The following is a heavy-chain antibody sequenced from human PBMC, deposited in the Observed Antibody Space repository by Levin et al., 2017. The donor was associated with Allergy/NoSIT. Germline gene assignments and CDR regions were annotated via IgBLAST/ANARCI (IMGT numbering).Heavy chain of an antibody. Sequence: SETLSLTCAVYGGSFSGYYWSWIRQPPGKGLEWIGEINHSGSTNHNPSLKSRVTISVDTSKNQFSLKLSSVTAADTAVYYCARVYPPKNCGGDCPTIDYWGQGTLVTVSS. J-gene: IGHJ4*02. CDR3: ARVYPPKNCGGDCPTIDY. D-gene: IGHD2-21*02. V-gene: IGHV4-34*01. CDR2: INHSGST. CDR1: GGSFSGYY.